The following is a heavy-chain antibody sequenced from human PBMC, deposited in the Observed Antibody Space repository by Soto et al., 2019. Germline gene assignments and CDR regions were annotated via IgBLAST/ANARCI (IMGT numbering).Heavy chain of an antibody. J-gene: IGHJ6*02. CDR1: GFTFSDYY. D-gene: IGHD3-10*01. CDR2: ISSSSSYT. Sequence: GGSLRLSCAASGFTFSDYYMSWIRQAPGKGLEWVSYISSSSSYTNYADSVKGRFTISRDNAKNSLYLQMNSLRAEDTAVYYCARDFYGGITMVRGVIKHYYYGMDVWGQGTTVTVSS. V-gene: IGHV3-11*05. CDR3: ARDFYGGITMVRGVIKHYYYGMDV.